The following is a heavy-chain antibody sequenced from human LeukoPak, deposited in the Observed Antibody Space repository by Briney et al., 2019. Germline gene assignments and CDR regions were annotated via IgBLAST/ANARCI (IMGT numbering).Heavy chain of an antibody. Sequence: ASVKVSCKASGYTFTSKGITGFGRPPGQGLGWLGWITAYNGNTNYAQKLQGRVTMTTDTSTSTAYMELRSLRSDDTAVYYCARDQGPYYYDSSGSGFDPWGQGTLVTVSS. CDR1: GYTFTSKG. CDR3: ARDQGPYYYDSSGSGFDP. CDR2: ITAYNGNT. D-gene: IGHD3-22*01. J-gene: IGHJ5*02. V-gene: IGHV1-18*01.